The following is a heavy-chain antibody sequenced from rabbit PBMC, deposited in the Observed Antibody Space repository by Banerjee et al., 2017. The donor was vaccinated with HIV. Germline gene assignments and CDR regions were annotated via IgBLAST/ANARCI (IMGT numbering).Heavy chain of an antibody. Sequence: QEQLVESGGGLVQPGGSLKLSCKASGFDFSSYGVSWVRQAPGKGLEWIGYIDPVFGSTYYASWVNGRFTISSHNAQNTLYLQLNSLTAADTATYFCVRDWASGSGPYYFNLWGPGTLVTVS. CDR1: GFDFSSYG. J-gene: IGHJ4*01. V-gene: IGHV1S47*01. CDR3: VRDWASGSGPYYFNL. D-gene: IGHD1-1*01. CDR2: IDPVFGST.